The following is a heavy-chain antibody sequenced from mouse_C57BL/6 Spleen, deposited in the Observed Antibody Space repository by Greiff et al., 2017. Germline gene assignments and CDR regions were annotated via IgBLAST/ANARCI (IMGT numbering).Heavy chain of an antibody. CDR2: IYPETGGT. Sequence: QVQLQQSGAELVRPGASVTLSCKASGYTFTDYEMHWVKQTPVHGLEWIGAIYPETGGTAYNQKFKGKAILTADKSSSTAYMELRSLTTADSAVYYWTRDYYGSSCYWYCDVWGTGTTVTVSS. CDR3: TRDYYGSSCYWYCDV. J-gene: IGHJ1*03. CDR1: GYTFTDYE. V-gene: IGHV1-15*01. D-gene: IGHD1-1*01.